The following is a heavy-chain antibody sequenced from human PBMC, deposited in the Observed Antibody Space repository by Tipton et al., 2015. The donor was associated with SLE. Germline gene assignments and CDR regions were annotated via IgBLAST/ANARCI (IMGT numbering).Heavy chain of an antibody. J-gene: IGHJ3*02. CDR1: GFTFSSYA. CDR3: ARDRCGGSCYSVAFDI. CDR2: INWNGGST. Sequence: SLRLSCAASGFTFSSYAMSWVRQAPGKGLEWVSGINWNGGSTGYADSVKGRFTISRDNSKNTLYLQMNSLRAEDTAVYYCARDRCGGSCYSVAFDIWGQGTMVTVSS. V-gene: IGHV3-23*01. D-gene: IGHD2-15*01.